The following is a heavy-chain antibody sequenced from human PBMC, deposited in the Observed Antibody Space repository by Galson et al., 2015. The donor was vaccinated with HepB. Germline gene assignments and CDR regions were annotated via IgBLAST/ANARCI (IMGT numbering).Heavy chain of an antibody. Sequence: SLRLSCAASGFSFSSCSMNWDRQAPGKGLEWVSYIDSVSSTIYYADSVKGRFTISRDNAKSSLYLQMNSLRDEDTAVYFCAKDRGTTSRPRGYFDNWGRGTLVTASS. CDR3: AKDRGTTSRPRGYFDN. D-gene: IGHD3-16*01. CDR2: IDSVSSTI. J-gene: IGHJ4*02. V-gene: IGHV3-48*02. CDR1: GFSFSSCS.